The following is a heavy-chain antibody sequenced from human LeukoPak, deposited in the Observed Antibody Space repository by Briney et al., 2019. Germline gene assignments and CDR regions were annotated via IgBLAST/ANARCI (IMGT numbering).Heavy chain of an antibody. CDR3: ARDRGWFGELFQLDV. D-gene: IGHD3-10*01. CDR2: FDPEDGET. CDR1: GYTLTELS. Sequence: GASVKVSCKVSGYTLTELSMHWVRQAPGKGLEWMGGFDPEDGETIYAQKFQGRVTMTEDTSTDTAYMELSSLRSDDTAVYYCARDRGWFGELFQLDVWGKGTTVTVSS. J-gene: IGHJ6*04. V-gene: IGHV1-24*01.